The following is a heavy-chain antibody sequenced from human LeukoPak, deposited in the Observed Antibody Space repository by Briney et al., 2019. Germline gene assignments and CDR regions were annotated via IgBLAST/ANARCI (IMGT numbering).Heavy chain of an antibody. J-gene: IGHJ3*02. D-gene: IGHD2-15*01. V-gene: IGHV4-59*01. CDR2: IFYTGST. CDR1: GGSISSYY. CDR3: ATLTGGDDSFDI. Sequence: SETLSLTCTVSGGSISSYYWSWIRQPPGKGLEWIGYIFYTGSTNYNPSLKSRVTISVLTSKNRFSLKLSSVTAADTAVYYCATLTGGDDSFDIWGQGTMVTVSS.